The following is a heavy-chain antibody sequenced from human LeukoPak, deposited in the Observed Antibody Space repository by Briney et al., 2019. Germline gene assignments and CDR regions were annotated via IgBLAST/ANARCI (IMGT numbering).Heavy chain of an antibody. V-gene: IGHV3-23*01. CDR2: ISGSGGST. D-gene: IGHD6-13*01. CDR3: AKAPIAALNYYFDY. J-gene: IGHJ4*02. CDR1: GFTFSSYA. Sequence: QPGGSLRLSRAASGFTFSSYAMSWVRQAPGKGLEWVSAISGSGGSTYYADSVKGRFTISRDNSKNTLYLQMNSLRAEDTAVYYCAKAPIAALNYYFDYWGQGTLVTVSS.